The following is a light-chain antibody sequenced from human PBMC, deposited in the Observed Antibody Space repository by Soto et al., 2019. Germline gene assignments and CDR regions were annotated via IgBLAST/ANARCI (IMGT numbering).Light chain of an antibody. V-gene: IGLV2-23*03. CDR1: SSDVGSCNL. CDR2: DGS. CDR3: WSYAGSSSFEV. Sequence: QSALTQPASVSGSPGQSITISCTGTSSDVGSCNLVSWYQQHPGKAPKLMIYDGSKRPSGVSNRFSGSKSGNTAFLTIPGLQAEDEADYYCWSYAGSSSFEVFGTGTKLTVL. J-gene: IGLJ1*01.